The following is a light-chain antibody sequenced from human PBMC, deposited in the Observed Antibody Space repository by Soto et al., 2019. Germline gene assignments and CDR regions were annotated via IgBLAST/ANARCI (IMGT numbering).Light chain of an antibody. CDR2: DAS. CDR3: QQRINWPLT. J-gene: IGKJ4*01. CDR1: QSVSFY. Sequence: VLTQSPATLSLSPGERATLSYRASQSVSFYLAWYQQKPGQAPRLLIYDASNRATGIPARFSGSGSGTDFTLTIDSLEPEDSAVYYCQQRINWPLTFGGGTKVEIK. V-gene: IGKV3-11*01.